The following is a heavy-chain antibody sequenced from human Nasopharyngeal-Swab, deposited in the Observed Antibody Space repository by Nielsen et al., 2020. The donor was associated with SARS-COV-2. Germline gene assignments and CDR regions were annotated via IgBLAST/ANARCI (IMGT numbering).Heavy chain of an antibody. CDR2: ITSSTSPT. CDR1: GFTFSDYA. CDR3: AKDRPQVLGTTDGFDV. D-gene: IGHD1-7*01. J-gene: IGHJ3*01. V-gene: IGHV3-23*01. Sequence: GGSLRLSCAASGFTFSDYAINWVRQAPGKGLEWVSVITSSTSPTYYADSVKGRFTISRDNSKNTVYLQMSSLRAEDTAIYYCAKDRPQVLGTTDGFDVWGQGTMVTVSS.